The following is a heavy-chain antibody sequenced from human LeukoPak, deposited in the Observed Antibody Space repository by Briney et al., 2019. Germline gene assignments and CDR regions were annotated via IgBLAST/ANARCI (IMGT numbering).Heavy chain of an antibody. J-gene: IGHJ5*02. CDR1: GYTLTELS. Sequence: ASVKVSCKVSGYTLTELSMHWVRQAPGKGLEWMGGFDPEDGETIYAQKFQGRVTMTEDTSTDTAYMELSSLRSEDTAVYYCATDLRYSSSWDAWVPWGQGTLVTASS. CDR3: ATDLRYSSSWDAWVP. CDR2: FDPEDGET. D-gene: IGHD6-13*01. V-gene: IGHV1-24*01.